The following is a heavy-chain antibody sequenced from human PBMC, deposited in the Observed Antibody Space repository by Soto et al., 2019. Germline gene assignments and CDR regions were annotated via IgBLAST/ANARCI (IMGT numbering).Heavy chain of an antibody. CDR2: IKSTAYGGTI. J-gene: IGHJ4*02. CDR3: TSHDATEQNLPPC. CDR1: GFSFSVAW. D-gene: IGHD3-3*01. V-gene: IGHV3-15*07. Sequence: EAQLVESGGGLVKPGGSLRLSCAASGFSFSVAWMNWVRQAPGKGLEWVGRIKSTAYGGTIDYTTPVKGRFTISRDDSTSTRYLQMNSLEIEDTGVYYCTSHDATEQNLPPCWGQGTLVTVSS.